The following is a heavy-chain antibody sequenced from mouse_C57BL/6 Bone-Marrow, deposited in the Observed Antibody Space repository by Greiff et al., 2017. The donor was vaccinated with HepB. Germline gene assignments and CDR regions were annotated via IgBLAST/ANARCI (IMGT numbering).Heavy chain of an antibody. D-gene: IGHD1-1*01. CDR1: GLNIKDDY. CDR2: IDPENGDT. CDR3: TRSSYGAY. Sequence: EVQLQQSGAELVRPGASVKLSCTASGLNIKDDYMHWVKQRPEQGLEWIGWIDPENGDTEYASKFQGKATITTDTSSNTAYLQLSSLTSEDTAVYYCTRSSYGAYWGQGTLVTVSA. J-gene: IGHJ3*01. V-gene: IGHV14-4*01.